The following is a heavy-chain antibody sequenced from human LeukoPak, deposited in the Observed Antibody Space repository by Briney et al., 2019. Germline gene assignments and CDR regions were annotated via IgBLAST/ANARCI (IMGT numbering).Heavy chain of an antibody. Sequence: GGSLRLSCAASGFTFSSYAMSWVRQAPGKGLEWMAFIPYDGSKEYYADSVKGRFIISRDNSKKTLYLQINSLRAEDTAVYYCAKAADDFDIWGQGTMVTVSS. CDR2: IPYDGSKE. V-gene: IGHV3-30*02. CDR3: AKAADDFDI. CDR1: GFTFSSYA. J-gene: IGHJ3*02.